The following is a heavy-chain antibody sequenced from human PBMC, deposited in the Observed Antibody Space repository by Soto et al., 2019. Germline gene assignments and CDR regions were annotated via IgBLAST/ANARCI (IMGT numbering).Heavy chain of an antibody. CDR2: INPNSGGT. CDR3: ARSSGGNFGIIIEGSNWFDP. V-gene: IGHV1-2*02. CDR1: GYTFTGYY. Sequence: ASVKVSCKASGYTFTGYYMHWVRQAPGQGLEWMGWINPNSGGTNYAQKFQGRVTMTRDTSISTAYMELSRLRSDDTAIYYCARSSGGNFGIIIEGSNWFDPWGQGTLVTVSS. J-gene: IGHJ5*02. D-gene: IGHD3-3*01.